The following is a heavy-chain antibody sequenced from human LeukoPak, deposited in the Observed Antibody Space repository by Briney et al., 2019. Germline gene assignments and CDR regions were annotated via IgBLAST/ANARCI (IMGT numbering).Heavy chain of an antibody. J-gene: IGHJ4*02. D-gene: IGHD3-9*01. Sequence: PSETLSLTCTVSGGSIGTYYWTWIRQPPGKELEWIGFVFYTGKANYNPSLKSRVTMSVDTSKNQFSLNLSSVTAADTAVYYCARAFPTARRYHDLLTPYPPGYIDLWGQGTLATVSS. CDR1: GGSIGTYY. CDR3: ARAFPTARRYHDLLTPYPPGYIDL. V-gene: IGHV4-59*01. CDR2: VFYTGKA.